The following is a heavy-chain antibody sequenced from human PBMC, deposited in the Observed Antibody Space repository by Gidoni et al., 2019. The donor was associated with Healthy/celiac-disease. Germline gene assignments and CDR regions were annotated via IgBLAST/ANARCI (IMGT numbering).Heavy chain of an antibody. D-gene: IGHD5-18*01. Sequence: EVQLLEPGGGLVQPGGSLRLSCAASVLTFSSYAMSWVRQARGKGLEWGSAISGSGGSTYYADSVKGRFTISRDNSKNTLYLQMNSLRAEDTAVYYCAKAGNTAMVGGWFDPWGQGTLVTVSS. CDR2: ISGSGGST. CDR3: AKAGNTAMVGGWFDP. V-gene: IGHV3-23*01. CDR1: VLTFSSYA. J-gene: IGHJ5*02.